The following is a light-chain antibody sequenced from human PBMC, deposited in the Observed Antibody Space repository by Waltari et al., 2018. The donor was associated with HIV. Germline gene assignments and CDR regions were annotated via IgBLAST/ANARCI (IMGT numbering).Light chain of an antibody. CDR2: EVS. V-gene: IGLV2-14*01. CDR1: SRHVGTYNY. J-gene: IGLJ2*01. Sequence: QSPLTQPASMSGSPGQSITISCTGTSRHVGTYNYVSWYQQHPGKAPKVMIYEVSNRPSGVSNRFSGSKSGNTASLTISGLQAEDEADYYCSSYTSSSTVVFGGGTKLTVL. CDR3: SSYTSSSTVV.